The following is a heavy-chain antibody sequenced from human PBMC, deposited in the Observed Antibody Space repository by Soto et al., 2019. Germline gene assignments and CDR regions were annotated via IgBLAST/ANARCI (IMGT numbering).Heavy chain of an antibody. V-gene: IGHV1-69*06. CDR1: GGTFSSYA. J-gene: IGHJ4*02. D-gene: IGHD5-18*01. CDR3: AREDGYSYGNGYFDY. Sequence: SVKVSCKASGGTFSSYAISWVRQAPGQGLEWMGGIIPIFGTANYAQKFQGRVTITADKSTSTAYMELSSLRSEDTAVYYCAREDGYSYGNGYFDYWGQGTLVTV. CDR2: IIPIFGTA.